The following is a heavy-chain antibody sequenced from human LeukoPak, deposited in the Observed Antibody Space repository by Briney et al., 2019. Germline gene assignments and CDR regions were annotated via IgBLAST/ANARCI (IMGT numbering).Heavy chain of an antibody. D-gene: IGHD1-26*01. J-gene: IGHJ6*02. CDR3: ARDLKSFYGMDV. V-gene: IGHV3-74*01. Sequence: PGGSLRLSCAASGFTFSSHWMHWVRHAPGKGLVWVSRINSYGSSTSYADSVKGRFTISRDNAKNTLYLQMNSLRAEDTAVFYCARDLKSFYGMDVWGQGTTVTVSS. CDR1: GFTFSSHW. CDR2: INSYGSST.